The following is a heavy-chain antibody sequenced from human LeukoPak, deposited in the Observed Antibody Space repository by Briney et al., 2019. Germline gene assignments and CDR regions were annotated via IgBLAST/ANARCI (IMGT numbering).Heavy chain of an antibody. V-gene: IGHV3-30*01. CDR3: ARGPIYYYYMDV. CDR2: ISYDGSNK. CDR1: GFTFSSYA. J-gene: IGHJ6*03. Sequence: PGGSLRLSCAASGFTFSSYAMHWVRQAPGKGLEWVAVISYDGSNKYYAGSVKGRFTISRDNSKNTLYLQMNSLRAEDTAVYYCARGPIYYYYMDVWGKGTTVTVSS.